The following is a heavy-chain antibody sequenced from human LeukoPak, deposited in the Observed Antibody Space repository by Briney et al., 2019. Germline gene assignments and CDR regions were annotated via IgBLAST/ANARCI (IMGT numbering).Heavy chain of an antibody. CDR3: ATYYYDSSGYHGDFDY. D-gene: IGHD3-22*01. CDR1: GYTFTSYD. CDR2: MNPNSGNT. Sequence: ASVKVSCKASGYTFTSYDINWVRQATGQGLEWMGWMNPNSGNTGYAQKLQGRVTMTRNTSISTAYMELSSLRSEDTAVYYCATYYYDSSGYHGDFDYWGQGTLVTVSS. J-gene: IGHJ4*02. V-gene: IGHV1-8*01.